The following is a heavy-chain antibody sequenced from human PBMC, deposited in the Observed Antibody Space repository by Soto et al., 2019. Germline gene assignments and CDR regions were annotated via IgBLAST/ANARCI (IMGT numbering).Heavy chain of an antibody. CDR2: IYYSGST. CDR3: ARAQTIFGIITVFDY. D-gene: IGHD3-3*01. J-gene: IGHJ4*02. CDR1: GGSINSGGYY. Sequence: SETLSLTCTVSGGSINSGGYYWSWIRQHPGKGLEWIGYIYYSGSTYYNPSLKSRVTISIDTSKNQFSLKLSSVTAADTAVYYCARAQTIFGIITVFDYWGQGTMVTVYS. V-gene: IGHV4-31*03.